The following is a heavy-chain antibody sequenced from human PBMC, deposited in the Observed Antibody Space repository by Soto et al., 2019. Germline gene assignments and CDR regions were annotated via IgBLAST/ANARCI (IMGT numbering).Heavy chain of an antibody. V-gene: IGHV1-18*01. CDR1: GYTFTSYG. J-gene: IGHJ5*02. CDR2: ISAYNGNT. D-gene: IGHD3-9*01. CDR3: ARGRILTGYDTAYWFDP. Sequence: ASVKVSCKASGYTFTSYGISWVRQAPGQGLEWMGWISAYNGNTNYAQKLQGRVTMTTDTSTSTAYMELRSLRSDDTAVYYCARGRILTGYDTAYWFDPWGQGTLVTVSS.